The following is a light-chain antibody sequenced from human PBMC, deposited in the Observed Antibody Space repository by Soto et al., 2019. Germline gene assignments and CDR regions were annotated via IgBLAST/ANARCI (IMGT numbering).Light chain of an antibody. Sequence: DIQMTQSPTSLSASVGDRVTITCRASQDIRNFVAWYQQKPGKAPKLLIYAASTLQSGVPSRFSGSGSGTAFTLTINSLQPEDVATYSCQKYSSVLVFGPGTKVDIK. CDR3: QKYSSVLV. CDR1: QDIRNF. V-gene: IGKV1-27*01. CDR2: AAS. J-gene: IGKJ3*01.